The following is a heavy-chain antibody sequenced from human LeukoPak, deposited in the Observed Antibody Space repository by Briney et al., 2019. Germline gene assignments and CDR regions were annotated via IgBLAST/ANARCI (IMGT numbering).Heavy chain of an antibody. Sequence: PGESLKISCLGSGYIFTSYWVAWVRQMPGKGLECMGIIYPHASDIRYNPSFEGQVTISADKSINTAYLQWSSLKASDTAMYYCARGADSYYYMDVWGKGTTVTASS. V-gene: IGHV5-51*01. CDR3: ARGADSYYYMDV. CDR1: GYIFTSYW. D-gene: IGHD3-16*01. J-gene: IGHJ6*03. CDR2: IYPHASDI.